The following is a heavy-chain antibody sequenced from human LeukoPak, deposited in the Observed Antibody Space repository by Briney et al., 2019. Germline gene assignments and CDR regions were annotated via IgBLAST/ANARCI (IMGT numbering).Heavy chain of an antibody. CDR1: GGSFSGYY. V-gene: IGHV4-34*01. Sequence: SETLSLTCAVYGGSFSGYYWSWIRQPPGKGLEWIGEINHSGSTNYNPPLKSRVTISVDTSKNQFSLKLSSVTAADTAVYYCARSYGDYVWFGAFDIWGQGTMVTVSS. J-gene: IGHJ3*02. CDR3: ARSYGDYVWFGAFDI. CDR2: INHSGST. D-gene: IGHD4-17*01.